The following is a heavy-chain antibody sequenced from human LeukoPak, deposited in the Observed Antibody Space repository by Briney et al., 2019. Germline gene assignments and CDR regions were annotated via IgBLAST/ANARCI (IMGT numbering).Heavy chain of an antibody. D-gene: IGHD3-10*01. CDR3: ARHGTGGWFGELTYFDY. V-gene: IGHV4-34*01. CDR1: GGSFSGYY. Sequence: SETLSLTCAVYGGSFSGYYRSWIRQPPGKGLEWIGEINHSGSTNYNPSLKSRVTISVDTSKNQFSLKLSSVTAADTAVYYCARHGTGGWFGELTYFDYWGQGTLVTVSS. J-gene: IGHJ4*02. CDR2: INHSGST.